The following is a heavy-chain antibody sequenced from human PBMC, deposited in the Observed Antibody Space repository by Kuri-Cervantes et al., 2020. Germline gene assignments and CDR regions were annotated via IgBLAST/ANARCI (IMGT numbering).Heavy chain of an antibody. J-gene: IGHJ4*02. CDR2: ISWDSGRI. CDR1: GFTFDDYV. Sequence: GGSLRLSCAASGFTFDDYVMHWVRQVPGKGLEWVSGISWDSGRIGYADSVRGRFTISRDNAKNSLYVQMNSLRAEDTAVYYCARDSNSGVATVPVSFDYWGQGTLVTVSS. V-gene: IGHV3-9*01. CDR3: ARDSNSGVATVPVSFDY. D-gene: IGHD5-12*01.